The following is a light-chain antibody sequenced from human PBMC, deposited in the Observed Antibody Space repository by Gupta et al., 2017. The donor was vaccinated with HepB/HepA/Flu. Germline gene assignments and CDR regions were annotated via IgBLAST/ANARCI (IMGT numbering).Light chain of an antibody. CDR3: QQSDSFPFT. CDR2: TAS. J-gene: IGKJ2*01. Sequence: DIQMTQSPSSLSASVGDRVTITCRASQSIRNYLNWYQQKPGKAPKLLIYTASSLQSGVPTRFSGSGSGTDFTLTISMLQPEDFASYFCQQSDSFPFTFGQGTKMEIK. V-gene: IGKV1-39*01. CDR1: QSIRNY.